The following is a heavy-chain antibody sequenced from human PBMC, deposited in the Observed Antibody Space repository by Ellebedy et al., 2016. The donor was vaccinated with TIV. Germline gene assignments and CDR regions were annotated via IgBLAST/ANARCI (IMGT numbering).Heavy chain of an antibody. J-gene: IGHJ6*02. CDR3: ARGVAARYFGSREKTQRNGLDV. Sequence: MPGGSLRLSCAVYGGSFSGYYWSWIRQPPGKGLEWIGEINHRGSTNYNPFLKGRVTISVDTYKNQFSLKLSSVTAADTAVYYCARGVAARYFGSREKTQRNGLDVWGQGTTVTVSS. V-gene: IGHV4-34*01. D-gene: IGHD3-9*01. CDR2: INHRGST. CDR1: GGSFSGYY.